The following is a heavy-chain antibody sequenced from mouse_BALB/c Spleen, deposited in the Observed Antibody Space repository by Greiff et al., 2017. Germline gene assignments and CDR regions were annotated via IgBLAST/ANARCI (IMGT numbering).Heavy chain of an antibody. CDR3: TREGADSSGNYFDY. D-gene: IGHD3-2*01. Sequence: EVKLQESGGGLVKPGGSLKLSCAASGFTFSSYTMSWVRQTPEKRLEWVATISSGGSYTYYPDSVKGRFTISRDNAKNTLYLQMSSLKSEDTAMYYCTREGADSSGNYFDYWGQGTTLTVSS. J-gene: IGHJ2*01. CDR1: GFTFSSYT. CDR2: ISSGGSYT. V-gene: IGHV5-6-4*01.